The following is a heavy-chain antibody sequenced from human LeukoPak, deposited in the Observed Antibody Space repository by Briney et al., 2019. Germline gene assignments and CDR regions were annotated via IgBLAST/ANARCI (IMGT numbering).Heavy chain of an antibody. CDR3: ATTPFSEDRAIF. D-gene: IGHD1-26*01. CDR2: MYYSGST. J-gene: IGHJ4*02. CDR1: GGSISSDSYY. V-gene: IGHV4-39*01. Sequence: SETLSLTCTVSGGSISSDSYYWSWIRQPPGKGLEWIGDMYYSGSTYYNPSLKSRVTISVDTSKNQFSLKLSSVIVADTAVYYCATTPFSEDRAIFWGQGTLVIVSS.